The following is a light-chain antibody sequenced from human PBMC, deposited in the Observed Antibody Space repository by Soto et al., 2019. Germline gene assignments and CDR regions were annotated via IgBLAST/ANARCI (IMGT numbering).Light chain of an antibody. CDR3: SSYAGSNNLV. J-gene: IGLJ2*01. Sequence: QSALTQPPSASGSPGQSVTISCTGTSSDVGVYDSVSWYQQHPGKAPKLMIYEVFKRPSGVPDRFSGSKSGNTASLTVSGLQAEDEADYYCSSYAGSNNLVFGGGTKVTVL. CDR2: EVF. CDR1: SSDVGVYDS. V-gene: IGLV2-8*01.